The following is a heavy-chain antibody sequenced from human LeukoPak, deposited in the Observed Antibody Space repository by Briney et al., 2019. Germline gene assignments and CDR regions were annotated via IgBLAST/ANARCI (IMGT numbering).Heavy chain of an antibody. CDR3: ARDPYYYDSSGYPFDY. V-gene: IGHV3-30-3*01. CDR2: MSYDGSNK. D-gene: IGHD3-22*01. CDR1: GFTFSSYA. Sequence: GGSLRLSCAASGFTFSSYAMHWVRQAPGKGLEWVAVMSYDGSNKYHADSVKGRFTISRDNSENTLYLQMNSLRAEDTAVYYCARDPYYYDSSGYPFDYWGQGTLVTVSS. J-gene: IGHJ4*02.